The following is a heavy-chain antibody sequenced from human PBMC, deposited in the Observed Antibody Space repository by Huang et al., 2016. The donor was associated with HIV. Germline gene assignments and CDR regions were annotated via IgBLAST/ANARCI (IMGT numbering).Heavy chain of an antibody. Sequence: TFRTARMSGVRQTAGKGLEWVGLIKSKNDGGTTDYAEPVKGRYTMSRDDSKNTFYLKMNSQKSEDTAGYYCTTWARTSAGDNWGQGTLVTVSS. J-gene: IGHJ4*02. D-gene: IGHD3-10*01. CDR3: TTWARTSAGDN. CDR2: IKSKNDGGTT. V-gene: IGHV3-15*05. CDR1: TFRTAR.